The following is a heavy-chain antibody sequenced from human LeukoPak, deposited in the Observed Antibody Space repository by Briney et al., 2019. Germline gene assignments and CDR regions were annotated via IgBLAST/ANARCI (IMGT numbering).Heavy chain of an antibody. CDR3: ARDYGDYEGYFDY. CDR2: IKQDGSEK. CDR1: GFTFSSYW. J-gene: IGHJ4*02. Sequence: GGSLRLSCAAPGFTFSSYWMSWVRQAPGKGLEWVANIKQDGSEKYYVDSVKGRFTISRDNAKNSLYLQMNSLRAEDTAVYYCARDYGDYEGYFDYWGQGTLVTVSS. V-gene: IGHV3-7*01. D-gene: IGHD4-17*01.